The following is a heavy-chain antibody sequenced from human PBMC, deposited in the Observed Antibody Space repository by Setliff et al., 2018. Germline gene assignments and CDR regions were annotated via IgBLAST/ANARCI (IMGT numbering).Heavy chain of an antibody. CDR3: ARDVQPSAAKLDY. Sequence: GSLRLSCAASGLTVRSNYMSRVRQVPGKGLEWVSRINSDGSSTSYADSVKGRFTISRDNAKNTLYLQMNSLRAEDTAVYYVARDVQPSAAKLDYWGQG. J-gene: IGHJ4*02. CDR1: GLTVRSNY. CDR2: INSDGSST. V-gene: IGHV3-74*01. D-gene: IGHD6-13*01.